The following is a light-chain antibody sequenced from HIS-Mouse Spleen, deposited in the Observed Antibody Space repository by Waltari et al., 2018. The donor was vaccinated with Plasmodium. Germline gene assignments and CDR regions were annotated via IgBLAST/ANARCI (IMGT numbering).Light chain of an antibody. CDR3: YSTDSSGNHRV. CDR2: EDS. V-gene: IGLV3-10*01. CDR1: ALPKNY. Sequence: SYELTQPPSVSVSPGQTARITCSGDALPKNYAYWYQQKSGQAPVLVIYEDSKRPPGIRERFSGSSSGTMATLTSSGAQVEDEADYYCYSTDSSGNHRVFGGGTKLTVL. J-gene: IGLJ3*02.